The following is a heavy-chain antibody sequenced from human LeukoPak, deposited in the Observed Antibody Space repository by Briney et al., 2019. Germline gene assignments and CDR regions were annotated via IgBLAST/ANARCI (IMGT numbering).Heavy chain of an antibody. CDR1: GGSIRSSSYF. V-gene: IGHV4-39*01. Sequence: SETLSLTCTVSGGSIRSSSYFWGWIRQPPGKGLEWIGSIHYSGSTYYNPSLQSRVTISVDTSKNQFSLKLRSVTAADTAVYYCATPSMLSKPIDYWGQGTLVTVSS. CDR2: IHYSGST. J-gene: IGHJ4*02. D-gene: IGHD2-8*01. CDR3: ATPSMLSKPIDY.